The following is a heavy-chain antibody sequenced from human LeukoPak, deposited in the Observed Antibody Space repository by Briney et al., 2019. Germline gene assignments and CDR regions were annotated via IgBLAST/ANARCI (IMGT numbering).Heavy chain of an antibody. CDR1: GGSISSTTYY. CDR2: IYKTGST. D-gene: IGHD3-22*01. CDR3: ARGGGDSSGYYLDY. Sequence: PSETLSLTCTVSGGSISSTTYYWAWIRQPPGKGLEWIGSIYKTGSTNYNPSLKSRVTISVDTSKNQFSLKLSSVTAADTAVYYCARGGGDSSGYYLDYWGQGTLVTVSS. V-gene: IGHV4-39*07. J-gene: IGHJ4*02.